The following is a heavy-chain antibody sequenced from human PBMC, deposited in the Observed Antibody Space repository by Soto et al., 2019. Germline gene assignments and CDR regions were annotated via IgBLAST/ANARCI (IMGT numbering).Heavy chain of an antibody. D-gene: IGHD5-12*01. J-gene: IGHJ5*02. Sequence: SVKVSCKASGGTFSSYAISWVRQAPGQGLEWMGGIIPIFGTANYAQKFQGRVTITADESTSTAYMELSSLRSEDTAVYYCARDRVVDSRAYGEFGPWGQGTLVTVSS. CDR3: ARDRVVDSRAYGEFGP. V-gene: IGHV1-69*13. CDR2: IIPIFGTA. CDR1: GGTFSSYA.